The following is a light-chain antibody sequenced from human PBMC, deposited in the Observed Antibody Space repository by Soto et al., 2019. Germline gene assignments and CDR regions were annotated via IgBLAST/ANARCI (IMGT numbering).Light chain of an antibody. V-gene: IGKV3-20*01. J-gene: IGKJ3*01. Sequence: EIVLTQPPGTLSLSPGERATLSCRASQSVSSSYLAWYQQKPGQAPRLLIYGASSRATGIPDRFSGSGSGTDFTLTISRLEPEDFAVYYCQQYGSSLQFTFGPGTKVDIK. CDR3: QQYGSSLQFT. CDR2: GAS. CDR1: QSVSSSY.